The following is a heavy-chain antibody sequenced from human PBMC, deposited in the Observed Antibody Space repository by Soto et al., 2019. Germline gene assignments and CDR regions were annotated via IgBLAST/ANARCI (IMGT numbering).Heavy chain of an antibody. J-gene: IGHJ6*02. CDR2: ISHDGTKT. D-gene: IGHD5-18*01. V-gene: IGHV3-30*18. CDR3: AKYRRDGYTTCSRCYGVDV. CDR1: GFNFGAYG. Sequence: QVQLVESGGGVVQPGTSLRLACEASGFNFGAYGMHWVRQAPGKGLEWVAVISHDGTKTYYSDSVKGRFTISRDNSKNMLFVQMFSLRPDDTAVYSCAKYRRDGYTTCSRCYGVDVWGQGTTVTVSS.